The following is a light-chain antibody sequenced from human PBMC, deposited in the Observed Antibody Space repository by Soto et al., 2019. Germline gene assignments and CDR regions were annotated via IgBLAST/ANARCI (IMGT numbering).Light chain of an antibody. CDR2: GVS. J-gene: IGLJ1*01. CDR3: SLYTTDSTYV. CDR1: ISDFVVYNY. V-gene: IGLV2-14*01. Sequence: QSVLTQPASVSGYPGQSITISCTGTISDFVVYNYVSWYQQHPGKAPKLMIYGVSNRPSGVSNRFSGSKSGNTASLTISGLQADDEADYYCSLYTTDSTYVFGPGTKVTVL.